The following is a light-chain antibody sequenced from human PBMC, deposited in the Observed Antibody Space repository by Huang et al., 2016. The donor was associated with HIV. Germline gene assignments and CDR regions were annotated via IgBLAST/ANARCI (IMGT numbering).Light chain of an antibody. Sequence: DIQMTQSPSSLSASVGDRVTITCQASQDITNYLYWYQQKPGTAPKLLIYDESNLETGVPSRFSGSGSGTDFTFPISSLQPEDIATYYCQQYDNLPLTFGGGTKVEIK. CDR3: QQYDNLPLT. CDR1: QDITNY. V-gene: IGKV1-33*01. CDR2: DES. J-gene: IGKJ4*01.